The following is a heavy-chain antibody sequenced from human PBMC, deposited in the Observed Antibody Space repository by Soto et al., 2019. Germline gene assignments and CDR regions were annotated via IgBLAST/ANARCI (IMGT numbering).Heavy chain of an antibody. V-gene: IGHV1-18*01. J-gene: IGHJ4*02. CDR3: ARGARDYDDY. Sequence: GASVKVSCKAFGGTFSSYAISWVRQAPGQGLEWMGWISAYNGNTNYAQKLQGRVTMTTDTSTSTAYMELRSLRSDDTAVYYCARGARDYDDYWGQGTLVTVSS. CDR2: ISAYNGNT. CDR1: GGTFSSYA.